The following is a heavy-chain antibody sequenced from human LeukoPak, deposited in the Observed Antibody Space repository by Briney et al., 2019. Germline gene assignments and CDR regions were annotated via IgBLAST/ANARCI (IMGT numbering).Heavy chain of an antibody. D-gene: IGHD1-26*01. CDR3: VRNSGSGFDY. Sequence: ASVKVSCKASGYTFTSYYIHWVRQAPGQGLEWMGIINPSGSSITYAQKLQGRVTMARDTSTSTVYMELSSLRSDDTAMYYCVRNSGSGFDYWGQGTLVTVSS. J-gene: IGHJ4*02. CDR2: INPSGSSI. CDR1: GYTFTSYY. V-gene: IGHV1-46*04.